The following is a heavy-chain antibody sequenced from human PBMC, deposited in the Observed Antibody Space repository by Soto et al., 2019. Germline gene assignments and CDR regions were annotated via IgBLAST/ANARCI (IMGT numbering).Heavy chain of an antibody. CDR1: GGSISSYY. Sequence: TSETLSLTCTVSGGSISSYYWSLIRQPPGKGLEWIGYIYYSGSTNYNPSLKSRVTISVDTSKNQFSLKLSSVTAADTAVYYCASSHAGAHITAAVHWGQGTLVTVSS. CDR3: ASSHAGAHITAAVH. D-gene: IGHD6-13*01. V-gene: IGHV4-59*12. CDR2: IYYSGST. J-gene: IGHJ4*02.